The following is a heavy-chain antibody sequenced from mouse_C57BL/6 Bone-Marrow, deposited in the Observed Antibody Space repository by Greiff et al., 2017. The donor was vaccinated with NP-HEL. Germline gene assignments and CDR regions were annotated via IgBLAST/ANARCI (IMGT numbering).Heavy chain of an antibody. J-gene: IGHJ4*01. CDR3: ARKLYDGYYVAMDY. V-gene: IGHV2-2*01. CDR2: IWSGGST. CDR1: GFSLTSYG. D-gene: IGHD2-3*01. Sequence: QVQLKESGPGLVQPSQSLSITCTVSGFSLTSYGVHWVRQSPGKGLEWLGVIWSGGSTDYNAAFISRLSISKDNYKSQVFFKMNSLQADDTAIYYCARKLYDGYYVAMDYWGQGTSVTVSS.